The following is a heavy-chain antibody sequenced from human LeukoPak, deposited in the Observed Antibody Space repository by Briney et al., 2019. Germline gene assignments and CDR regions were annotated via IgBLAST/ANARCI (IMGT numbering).Heavy chain of an antibody. CDR1: GGSFSGYY. V-gene: IGHV4-34*01. CDR3: ARGGDYDYIWGSYRFIWFDP. CDR2: INHSGST. J-gene: IGHJ5*02. D-gene: IGHD3-16*02. Sequence: PSETLSPTCAVYGGSFSGYYWSWIRQPPGKGLEWIGEINHSGSTNYNPSLKSRVTISVDTSKNQFSLKLSSVTAADTAVYYCARGGDYDYIWGSYRFIWFDPWGQGTLVTVSS.